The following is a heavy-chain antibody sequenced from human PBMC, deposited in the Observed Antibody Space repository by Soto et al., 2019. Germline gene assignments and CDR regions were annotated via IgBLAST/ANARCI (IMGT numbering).Heavy chain of an antibody. Sequence: QVQLVQSGPEVRKPVASVKFSCKASGYTFLNYGISWVRQAPGQGLELMGWISPYNGNTNYGDKLQGRVTMTTDTSANTAYMELRSSRSDETAVYSCGRAGGFGFRDYYQYGTDVWGPGPTVTVSS. J-gene: IGHJ6*02. CDR2: ISPYNGNT. V-gene: IGHV1-18*01. CDR3: GRAGGFGFRDYYQYGTDV. D-gene: IGHD3-16*01. CDR1: GYTFLNYG.